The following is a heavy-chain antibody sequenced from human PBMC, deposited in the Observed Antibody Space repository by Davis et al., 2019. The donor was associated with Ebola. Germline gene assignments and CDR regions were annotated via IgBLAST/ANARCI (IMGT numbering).Heavy chain of an antibody. Sequence: ASVKVSCTASGYTFTGYYMHWVRQAPGQGLEWMGWINPNSGGTNYAQKFQGWVTMTRDTSINTAYMELSRLRSDDTAVYYWARVSDSSGYYGAFDIWGQGTMVTVSS. CDR3: ARVSDSSGYYGAFDI. V-gene: IGHV1-2*04. CDR1: GYTFTGYY. J-gene: IGHJ3*02. D-gene: IGHD3-22*01. CDR2: INPNSGGT.